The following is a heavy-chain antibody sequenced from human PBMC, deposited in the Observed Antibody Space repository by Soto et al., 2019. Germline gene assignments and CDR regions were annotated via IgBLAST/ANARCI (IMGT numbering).Heavy chain of an antibody. CDR2: IYYSGST. Sequence: PSETLSLTCTVTGGSISSYYWSWIRQPPGKGLEWIGYIYYSGSTNYNPSLKSRVTISVDTSKNQFSLKLSSVTAADTAIYYCGRGLDVGWFDPSGQGTLVTVSS. CDR3: GRGLDVGWFDP. V-gene: IGHV4-59*01. CDR1: GGSISSYY. J-gene: IGHJ5*02.